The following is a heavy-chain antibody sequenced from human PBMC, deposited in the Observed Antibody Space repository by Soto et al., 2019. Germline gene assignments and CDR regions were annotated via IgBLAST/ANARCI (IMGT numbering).Heavy chain of an antibody. D-gene: IGHD3-3*01. CDR2: ISSSSSTI. J-gene: IGHJ6*02. Sequence: GGSLRLSCAASGFTFSSYSMNWVRQAPGKGLEWVSYISSSSSTIYYADSVKGRFTISRDNAKNSLYLQMNSLRDEDTAVYYCARDQVTIFGAVISGYYGMDVWGQGTTVTVSS. V-gene: IGHV3-48*02. CDR1: GFTFSSYS. CDR3: ARDQVTIFGAVISGYYGMDV.